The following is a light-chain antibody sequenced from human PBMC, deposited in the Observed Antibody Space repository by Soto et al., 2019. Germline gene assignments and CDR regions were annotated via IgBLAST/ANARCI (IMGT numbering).Light chain of an antibody. CDR1: QSITIC. V-gene: IGKV1-39*01. CDR2: AAS. Sequence: DNQMTQAPSSLSASVGDRVTITCRASQSITICLNWYQQKPGEAPKLLIFAASTLQSGVPSRFSGSGSGTDFTLTISSLQAEDFATYYCQQLSTYPSTFGGGTKVDIK. CDR3: QQLSTYPST. J-gene: IGKJ4*01.